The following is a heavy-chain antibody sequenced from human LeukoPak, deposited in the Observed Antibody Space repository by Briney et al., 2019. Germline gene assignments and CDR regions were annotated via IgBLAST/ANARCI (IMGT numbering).Heavy chain of an antibody. CDR1: GGSISSRNW. Sequence: PSGTLSLTCAVSGGSISSRNWWSWVGQPPGRGLEWIGEIYHSGGTNYNPSLKSGVTISVDKSKNQFSLKLSSVTAADTAVYYCASYYYDSSGYYVSYWGQGTLVTVSS. CDR3: ASYYYDSSGYYVSY. V-gene: IGHV4-4*02. D-gene: IGHD3-22*01. J-gene: IGHJ4*02. CDR2: IYHSGGT.